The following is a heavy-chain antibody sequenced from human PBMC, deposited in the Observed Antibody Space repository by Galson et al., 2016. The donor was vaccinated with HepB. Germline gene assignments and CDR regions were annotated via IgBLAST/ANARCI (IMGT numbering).Heavy chain of an antibody. CDR2: ISGNGEDT. V-gene: IGHV3-23*01. CDR1: GFTFSSSS. J-gene: IGHJ4*02. Sequence: SLRLSCAASGFTFSSSSMNWVRQAPGTGLEWVSGISGNGEDTCYTDSVKGRFTISKDNSKNTLYLQMDSLRVEDTATYYCGKGGAYDHWGQGTAVTVAS. CDR3: GKGGAYDH.